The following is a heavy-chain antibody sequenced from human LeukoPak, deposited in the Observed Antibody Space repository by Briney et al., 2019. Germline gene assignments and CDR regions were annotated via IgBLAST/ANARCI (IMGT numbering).Heavy chain of an antibody. CDR2: VHLDGRT. J-gene: IGHJ4*02. CDR3: AREGGPYRPLDY. CDR1: GFTFSSHS. Sequence: PGGSLRLSCAASGFTFSSHSIIWVRQSPGKGLEWIGEVHLDGRTNYNPSLQSRLTMSVDFSENHISLMLTSVTAADTAVYYCAREGGPYRPLDYSGQGTLVTVSS. V-gene: IGHV4-55*08.